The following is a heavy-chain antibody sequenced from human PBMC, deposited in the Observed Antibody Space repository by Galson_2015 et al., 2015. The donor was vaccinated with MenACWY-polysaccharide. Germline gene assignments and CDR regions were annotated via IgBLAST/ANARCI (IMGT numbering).Heavy chain of an antibody. V-gene: IGHV3-30-3*01. CDR2: LSYDGGKK. CDR3: AREDGSAWTGYFDY. Sequence: SLRLSCAASGLAFGSYAMHWVRQAPGKGLEWMAVLSYDGGKKYYADSIEGRFIISRDNSKNTLYLQMNSLRVEDTPVYYCAREDGSAWTGYFDYWGQGTLVTVSS. J-gene: IGHJ4*02. D-gene: IGHD3/OR15-3a*01. CDR1: GLAFGSYA.